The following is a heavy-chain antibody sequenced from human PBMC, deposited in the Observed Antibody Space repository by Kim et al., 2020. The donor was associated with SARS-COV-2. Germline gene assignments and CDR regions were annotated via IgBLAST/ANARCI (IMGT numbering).Heavy chain of an antibody. V-gene: IGHV3-11*01. D-gene: IGHD5-12*01. Sequence: GGSLRLSCAASGLSFSDSYMNWVRQAPGKGLEWLSFISTRGGSIFYADSVEGRFTISRDNAKNSLYLQMNYLRDEDTAVYYCARSGNGYNAFGIWGLGVLVTLSS. CDR1: GLSFSDSY. CDR3: ARSGNGYNAFGI. J-gene: IGHJ4*02. CDR2: ISTRGGSI.